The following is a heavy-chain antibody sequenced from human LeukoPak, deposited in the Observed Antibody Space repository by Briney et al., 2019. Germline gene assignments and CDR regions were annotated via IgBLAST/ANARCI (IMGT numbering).Heavy chain of an antibody. D-gene: IGHD2-2*01. CDR3: ARDGDDIVVVYYYGMDV. J-gene: IGHJ6*02. V-gene: IGHV1-2*02. Sequence: ASVKVSCKASGYTFTGYYMHWVRQAPGQGLEWMGWINPNSGGTNYAQKFQGRVTMTRDTSISTAYMELSRLRSDDTAVYYCARDGDDIVVVYYYGMDVWGQGTTVTVSS. CDR2: INPNSGGT. CDR1: GYTFTGYY.